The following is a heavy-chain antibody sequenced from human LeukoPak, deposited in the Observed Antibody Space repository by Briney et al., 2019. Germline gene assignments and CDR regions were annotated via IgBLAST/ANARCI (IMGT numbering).Heavy chain of an antibody. CDR2: ISGSGGST. CDR3: AKSIEYYDILTGYSKEYYFDY. D-gene: IGHD3-9*01. V-gene: IGHV3-23*01. J-gene: IGHJ4*02. CDR1: GFTFSSYA. Sequence: GGSLRLSCAASGFTFSSYAMSWVRQAPGKGLEWVSAISGSGGSTYYADSVKGRFTISRDNSKNTLYLQMNSLRAEDTAVYYCAKSIEYYDILTGYSKEYYFDYWGQGTLVTVSS.